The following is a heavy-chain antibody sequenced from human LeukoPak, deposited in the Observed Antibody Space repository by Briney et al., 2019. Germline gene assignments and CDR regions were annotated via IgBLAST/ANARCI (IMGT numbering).Heavy chain of an antibody. J-gene: IGHJ3*02. CDR1: GGSISSGSYY. D-gene: IGHD6-25*01. CDR2: IYTSGST. Sequence: SETLSLTCTVSGGSISSGSYYWSWIRQPAGKGLEWIGRIYTSGSTNYNPSLKSRVTISVDTSKNQSSLKLSSVTAADTAVYYCASLEQPLGEAFDIWGQGTMVTVSS. CDR3: ASLEQPLGEAFDI. V-gene: IGHV4-61*02.